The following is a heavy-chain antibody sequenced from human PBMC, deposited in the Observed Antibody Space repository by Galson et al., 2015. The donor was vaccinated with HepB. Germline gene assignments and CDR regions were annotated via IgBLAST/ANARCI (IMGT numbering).Heavy chain of an antibody. CDR2: ITGSGDTT. CDR3: AKDRYGTSWNDAFAI. J-gene: IGHJ3*02. V-gene: IGHV3-23*01. CDR1: GFTFSSYA. D-gene: IGHD6-6*01. Sequence: SLRLSCAASGFTFSSYAMHWVRQAPGKGLEWVSGITGSGDTTYYADSVKGRFTISRDNSKNTLYLQMNSLRAEDTAIYYCAKDRYGTSWNDAFAIWGQGTMVTVSS.